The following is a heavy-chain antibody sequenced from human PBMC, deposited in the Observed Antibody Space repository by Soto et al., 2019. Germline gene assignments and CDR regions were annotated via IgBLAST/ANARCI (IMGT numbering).Heavy chain of an antibody. CDR2: IGTAGDT. J-gene: IGHJ6*02. Sequence: PGGSLRLSCAASGFTFSSYDMHWVRQATGKGLEWVSAIGTAGDTYYPGSVKGRFTISRENAKNSLYLQMNSLRAEDTAVYYCARARRSLYYYGMDVWGQGTTVTVSS. V-gene: IGHV3-13*01. CDR3: ARARRSLYYYGMDV. CDR1: GFTFSSYD. D-gene: IGHD6-25*01.